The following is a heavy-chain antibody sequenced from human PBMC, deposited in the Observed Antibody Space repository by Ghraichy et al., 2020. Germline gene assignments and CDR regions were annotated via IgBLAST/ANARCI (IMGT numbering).Heavy chain of an antibody. D-gene: IGHD5-18*01. CDR2: VNGGGYST. J-gene: IGHJ4*02. CDR1: GFTYRNYA. Sequence: GESLRLSCTASGFTYRNYAMNWVRQAPGKGLEWVSTVNGGGYSTLYADSVKGRFSISRDNSKNTLYLQMNNLRAEDTAVYYCARGGYTYANPHYYFDYWGQGALVSVSS. CDR3: ARGGYTYANPHYYFDY. V-gene: IGHV3-23*01.